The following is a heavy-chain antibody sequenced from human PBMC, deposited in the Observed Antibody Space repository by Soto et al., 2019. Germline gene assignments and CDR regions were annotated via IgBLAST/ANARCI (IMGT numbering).Heavy chain of an antibody. D-gene: IGHD5-12*01. CDR1: GGSVGSGAYY. J-gene: IGHJ3*01. CDR2: XXXXGDN. V-gene: IGHV4-61*08. CDR3: ARHDYADRTFDL. Sequence: SETLSLTCIVSGGSVGSGAYYWSWIRQPPGSALEGXXXXXXXGDNNYNSSLKSRVTISVDRSRNRFSLKLTSVTAADTAFYYCARHDYADRTFDLWGQGTKVTVSS.